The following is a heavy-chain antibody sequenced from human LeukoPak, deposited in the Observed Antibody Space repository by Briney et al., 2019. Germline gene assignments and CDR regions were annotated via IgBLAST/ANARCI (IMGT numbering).Heavy chain of an antibody. D-gene: IGHD2-2*01. Sequence: PGGSLRLSCAASGFTFSSYGMHWVRQAPGKGLEWVAFIRYDGSNKYYADSVKGRFTISRDNSKNTLYLQMNSLRAEDTAVYYCAKQWTRVAMHYYYYYYMDVWGKGTTVTISS. J-gene: IGHJ6*03. CDR1: GFTFSSYG. CDR2: IRYDGSNK. V-gene: IGHV3-30*02. CDR3: AKQWTRVAMHYYYYYYMDV.